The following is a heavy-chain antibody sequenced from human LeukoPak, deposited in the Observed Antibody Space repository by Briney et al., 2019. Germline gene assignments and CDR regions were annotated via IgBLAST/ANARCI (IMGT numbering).Heavy chain of an antibody. J-gene: IGHJ4*02. D-gene: IGHD1-14*01. CDR2: TRDKANKYTT. V-gene: IGHV3-72*01. Sequence: PGGSLRLSCAASGFTFSDHYMDWVRQAPGKGLEWVGRTRDKANKYTTEYAASVKGRFTISRDDSKNSLYLEMNSLKTEDTAVHYCARPLRNSGYFGDWGQGTLVSVSS. CDR3: ARPLRNSGYFGD. CDR1: GFTFSDHY.